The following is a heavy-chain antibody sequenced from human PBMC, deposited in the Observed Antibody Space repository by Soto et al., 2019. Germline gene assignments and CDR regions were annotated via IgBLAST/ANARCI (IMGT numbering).Heavy chain of an antibody. J-gene: IGHJ4*02. D-gene: IGHD4-17*01. V-gene: IGHV3-15*01. CDR1: GITFTNAW. CDR3: TTDPGDYEDF. CDR2: IKNKADGGTT. Sequence: GGSLRLSCAASGITFTNAWMSWVRQAPGKGLEWVGRIKNKADGGTTDYAAPVRGRFTISRDDSKNTLFLQMNSLEIEDTAVYYCTTDPGDYEDFWGRGALVTVSS.